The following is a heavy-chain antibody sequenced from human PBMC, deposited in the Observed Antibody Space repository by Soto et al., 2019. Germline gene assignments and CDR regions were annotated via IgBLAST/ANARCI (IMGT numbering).Heavy chain of an antibody. CDR2: ISGSGGST. D-gene: IGHD3-22*01. CDR1: GFTFSSYA. CDR3: AKDRLSNGYYYGFDY. J-gene: IGHJ4*02. V-gene: IGHV3-23*01. Sequence: EAQLLESGGGLVQPGGSLRLSCAASGFTFSSYAMSWVRQAPGKGLEWVSLISGSGGSTYYADSVKGRFTISRDNSQNTLYLQMNSLRAEDTAVHFCAKDRLSNGYYYGFDYWGQGTLVTVSS.